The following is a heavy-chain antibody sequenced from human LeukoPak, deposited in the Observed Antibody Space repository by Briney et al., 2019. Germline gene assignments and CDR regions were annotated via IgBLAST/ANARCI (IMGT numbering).Heavy chain of an antibody. CDR1: GYTFTNYD. D-gene: IGHD2-15*01. V-gene: IGHV1-8*01. CDR3: ARGFSGGSTDY. CDR2: MNPNSGNT. Sequence: ASVKVSCKASGYTFTNYDLNWVRQATGQGLEWMGWMNPNSGNTVYAQKFQGRVTMTRETSISTAYMELSSLTSEDTAVYYCARGFSGGSTDYWGQGTLVTVSS. J-gene: IGHJ4*02.